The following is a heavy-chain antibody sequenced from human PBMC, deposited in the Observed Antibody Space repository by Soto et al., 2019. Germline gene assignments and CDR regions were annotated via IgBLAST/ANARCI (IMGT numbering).Heavy chain of an antibody. J-gene: IGHJ4*02. D-gene: IGHD2-15*01. CDR3: ARGRQCSGGSCDSGPLDY. CDR1: GGSFSGYY. V-gene: IGHV4-34*01. Sequence: VQLQQWGAGLLKPSEPLSLTCAVYGGSFSGYYWSWIRQPPGKGLEWIGEINHSVSTNYNPSLKSRVTIQVDTSKSQYSRKLSCDTAAVTDVYYCARGRQCSGGSCDSGPLDYLGKGCLVTVSS. CDR2: INHSVST.